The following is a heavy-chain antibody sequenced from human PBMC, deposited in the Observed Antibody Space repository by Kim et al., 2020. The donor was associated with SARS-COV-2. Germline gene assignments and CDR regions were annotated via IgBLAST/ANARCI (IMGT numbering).Heavy chain of an antibody. CDR2: ISAYNGNT. CDR3: ARDSVRWELQSAFDI. D-gene: IGHD1-26*01. CDR1: GYTFTSYG. J-gene: IGHJ3*02. V-gene: IGHV1-18*04. Sequence: ASVKVSCKASGYTFTSYGISWVRQAPGQGLEWMGWISAYNGNTNYAQKLQGRVTMTTDTSTSTAYMELRSLRSDDTAVYYCARDSVRWELQSAFDIWGQGTMVTVSS.